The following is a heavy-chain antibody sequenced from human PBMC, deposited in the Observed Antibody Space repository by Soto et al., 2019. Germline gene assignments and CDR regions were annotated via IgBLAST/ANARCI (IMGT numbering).Heavy chain of an antibody. CDR1: GGSISSGGYY. J-gene: IGHJ5*02. CDR3: ARGDTVTTYWFDP. Sequence: QVQLQESGPGLVKPSQTLSLTCTVSGGSISSGGYYWSWIRQHPGKGLEWIGYIYYRGSTYYNPSLKSRVXXSXDXXKNPFSLKLSSVTAADTAVYYCARGDTVTTYWFDPWGQGTLVTVSS. V-gene: IGHV4-31*03. D-gene: IGHD4-17*01. CDR2: IYYRGST.